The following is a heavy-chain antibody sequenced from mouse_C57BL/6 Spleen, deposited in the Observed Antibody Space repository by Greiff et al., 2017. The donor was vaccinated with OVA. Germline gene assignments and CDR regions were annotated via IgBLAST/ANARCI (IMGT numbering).Heavy chain of an antibody. CDR3: ARSMVTTRNYYFDY. CDR1: GFTFSSYA. J-gene: IGHJ2*01. CDR2: ISDGGSYP. V-gene: IGHV5-4*01. D-gene: IGHD2-2*01. Sequence: EVQLVESWGGLVKPGGSLKLSCAASGFTFSSYAMSWVRQTPEKRLEWVATISDGGSYPSYPDNVKGRFTISRDNDKNNLYLQMSHLKSEDTAMYYCARSMVTTRNYYFDYWGQGTTLTVSS.